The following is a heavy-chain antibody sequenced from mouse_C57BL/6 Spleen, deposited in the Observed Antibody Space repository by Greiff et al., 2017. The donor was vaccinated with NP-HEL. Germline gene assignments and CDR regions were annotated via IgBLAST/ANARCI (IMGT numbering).Heavy chain of an antibody. CDR2: INPSTGGT. CDR3: ARWVVRTYFDY. Sequence: VQLQQSGPELVKPGASVKISCKASGYSFTGYYMNWVKQSPEKSLEWIGEINPSTGGTTYNQKFKAKATLTVDKSSSTAYMQLKSLTSEDSAVYYCARWVVRTYFDYWGQGTTLTVSS. V-gene: IGHV1-42*01. D-gene: IGHD2-2*01. J-gene: IGHJ2*01. CDR1: GYSFTGYY.